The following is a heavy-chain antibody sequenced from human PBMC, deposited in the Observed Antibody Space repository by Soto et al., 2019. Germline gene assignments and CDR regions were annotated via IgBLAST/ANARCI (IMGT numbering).Heavy chain of an antibody. D-gene: IGHD3-10*01. CDR2: IKQDGSEK. CDR3: AKALSYYYGSADLDY. V-gene: IGHV3-7*01. CDR1: GFTFSSYW. Sequence: EVQLVESGGGLVQPGGSLRLSCAASGFTFSSYWRSWVRQAPGKGLEWVANIKQDGSEKYYADSVKGRFTISRDNSKNTLYLQMNSPRAEDTAVYYCAKALSYYYGSADLDYWGQGTLVTVSS. J-gene: IGHJ4*02.